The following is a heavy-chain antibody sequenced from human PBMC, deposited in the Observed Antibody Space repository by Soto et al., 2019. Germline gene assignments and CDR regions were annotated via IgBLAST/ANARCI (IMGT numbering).Heavy chain of an antibody. V-gene: IGHV3-23*01. D-gene: IGHD3-22*01. CDR2: ISGSGGST. CDR1: GFTFSSYA. J-gene: IGHJ4*02. Sequence: PGGSLSLSCAASGFTFSSYAMSWVRQAPGKGLEWVSAISGSGGSTYYADSVKGRFTISRDNSKNTLYLQMNSLRAEDTAVYYCAKGRSDSSGYYDYWGQGTLVTVSS. CDR3: AKGRSDSSGYYDY.